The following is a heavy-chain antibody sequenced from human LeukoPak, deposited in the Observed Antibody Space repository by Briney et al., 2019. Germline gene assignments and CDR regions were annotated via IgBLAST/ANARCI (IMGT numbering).Heavy chain of an antibody. Sequence: SVKVSCKASGGTFSSYAISWVRQAPGQGLEWMGRIIPILGIANYAQKFQGRVTITADKSTSTAYMELSSLRSEDTAVYYCARGLGNYDSSELTWPMISFWGQGTQVTVSS. CDR1: GGTFSSYA. D-gene: IGHD3-22*01. CDR3: ARGLGNYDSSELTWPMISF. J-gene: IGHJ4*02. V-gene: IGHV1-69*04. CDR2: IIPILGIA.